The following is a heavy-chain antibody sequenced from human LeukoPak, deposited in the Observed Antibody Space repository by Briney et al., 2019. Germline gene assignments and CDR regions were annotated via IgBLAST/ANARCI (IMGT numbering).Heavy chain of an antibody. CDR3: ARSRGWLQSHPLGY. D-gene: IGHD5-24*01. J-gene: IGHJ4*02. CDR2: IHHSGST. CDR1: GGSFSGYY. Sequence: PSETLSLTCAVYGGSFSGYYWSWIRQPPGKGLERIGQIHHSGSTNYNPSLKSRVTISVDTSKNQFSLKLSSVTAADTAVYYCARSRGWLQSHPLGYWGQGTLVTVSS. V-gene: IGHV4-34*01.